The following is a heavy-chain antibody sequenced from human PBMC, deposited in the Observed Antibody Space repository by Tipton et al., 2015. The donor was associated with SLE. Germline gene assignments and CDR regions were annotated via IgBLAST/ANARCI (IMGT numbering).Heavy chain of an antibody. CDR2: IYHSGST. CDR1: GGSISSGGYS. V-gene: IGHV4-30-2*02. Sequence: LSLTCAVSGGSISSGGYSWSWIRQPPGKGLEWIGYIYHSGSTNYNPSLKSRVTISVDTSKNQFSLKLSSVTAADTAVYYCARSPYGSGNYDYWGQGTLVTVSS. CDR3: ARSPYGSGNYDY. D-gene: IGHD3-10*01. J-gene: IGHJ4*02.